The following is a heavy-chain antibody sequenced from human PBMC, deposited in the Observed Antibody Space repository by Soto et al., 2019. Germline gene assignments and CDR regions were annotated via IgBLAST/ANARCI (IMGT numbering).Heavy chain of an antibody. CDR3: ARDPSSSATKFDY. CDR2: INPNSGGS. J-gene: IGHJ4*02. CDR1: GYTFIAYY. V-gene: IGHV1-2*02. D-gene: IGHD6-6*01. Sequence: QVQLVQSGAEVKKPGASVKVSCKASGYTFIAYYMHWVRQAPGQGLAWMGWINPNSGGSNYAQKFQGRVTMTRDTSISTAYMELSRLRSDDTAVYYCARDPSSSATKFDYWGQGTLVTVSS.